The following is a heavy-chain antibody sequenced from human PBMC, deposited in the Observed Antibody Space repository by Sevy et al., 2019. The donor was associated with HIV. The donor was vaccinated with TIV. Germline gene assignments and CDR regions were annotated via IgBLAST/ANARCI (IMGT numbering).Heavy chain of an antibody. CDR1: GFTFSSYA. CDR3: VRDGGCSSSSCLLYFDY. Sequence: GGSLRLSCAASGFTFSSYAMSWVRQAPGKGLEWVSSISSSSNYIYYGDSVKGRFTSSRDNAKNSLYLQMNSLRADDTALYYCVRDGGCSSSSCLLYFDYWGQGILVTVSS. V-gene: IGHV3-21*01. CDR2: ISSSSNYI. J-gene: IGHJ4*02. D-gene: IGHD2-15*01.